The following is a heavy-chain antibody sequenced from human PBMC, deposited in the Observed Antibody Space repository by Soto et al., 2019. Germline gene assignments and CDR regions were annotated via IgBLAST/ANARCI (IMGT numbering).Heavy chain of an antibody. CDR2: IYYSGST. Sequence: SETLSLTCTVSGGSISSYYWSWIRQPPGKGLEWIGYIYYSGSTNYNPSLKSRVTISVDTSKNQFSLKLSSVTAADTAVYYCARGLWFGEQMTKGGWFDPWGQGTLVTVSS. J-gene: IGHJ5*02. CDR3: ARGLWFGEQMTKGGWFDP. CDR1: GGSISSYY. D-gene: IGHD3-10*01. V-gene: IGHV4-59*01.